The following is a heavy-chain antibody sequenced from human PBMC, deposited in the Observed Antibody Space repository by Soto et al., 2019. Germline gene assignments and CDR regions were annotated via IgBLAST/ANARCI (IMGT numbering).Heavy chain of an antibody. V-gene: IGHV4-59*01. J-gene: IGHJ4*02. CDR3: ARDGAATGSVYLDY. D-gene: IGHD6-13*01. CDR2: ISYSGST. Sequence: WTWIRQPPGKGLEWIGYISYSGSTNYNSSLKSRVTMSIDTSKNQFSLRLTSVSAADMAVYYCARDGAATGSVYLDYWGQGTLVTVSS.